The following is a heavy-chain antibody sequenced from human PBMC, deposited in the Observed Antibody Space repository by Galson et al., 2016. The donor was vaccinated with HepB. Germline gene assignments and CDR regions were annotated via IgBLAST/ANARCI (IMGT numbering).Heavy chain of an antibody. D-gene: IGHD2-15*01. CDR1: GFTFSSNW. CDR3: TRGLGYCSGCSCHSLDY. J-gene: IGHJ4*02. V-gene: IGHV3-74*01. CDR2: ITYDASGT. Sequence: SLRLSCAASGFTFSSNWMHWVRQAPGKGLMWVSRITYDASGTSYADSVKGRFTISRDNAKNTLYRQMNSLRAEDTAVYYCTRGLGYCSGCSCHSLDYWGQGVLVTVSS.